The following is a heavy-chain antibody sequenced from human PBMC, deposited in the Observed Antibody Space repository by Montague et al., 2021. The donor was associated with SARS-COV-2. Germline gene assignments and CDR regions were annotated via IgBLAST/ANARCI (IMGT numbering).Heavy chain of an antibody. J-gene: IGHJ4*02. CDR3: ARGAGQGYGFRLGSFDY. Sequence: SETLSLTCTVYGGSFSGYYWNWIRQPPGKGLEWIGDINHSGSTNYNPSLKSRVTMSIDTSKNQFSLKLSSVTAADTAVYFCARGAGQGYGFRLGSFDYWGQGTLVTVSS. D-gene: IGHD3-10*01. V-gene: IGHV4-34*01. CDR2: INHSGST. CDR1: GGSFSGYY.